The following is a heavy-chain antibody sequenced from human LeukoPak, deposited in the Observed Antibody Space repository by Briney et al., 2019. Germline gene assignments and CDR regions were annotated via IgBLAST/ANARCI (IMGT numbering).Heavy chain of an antibody. Sequence: ASVKVSCKASGYTFTGYYMHWVRQAPGQGLEWMGWISAYNGNTNYAQKLQGRVTMTTDTSTSTAYMELRSLRSDDTAVYYCAREGVRYDFWSGYYPYYYYYMDVWGKGTTVTVSS. D-gene: IGHD3-3*01. V-gene: IGHV1-18*04. CDR2: ISAYNGNT. CDR1: GYTFTGYY. CDR3: AREGVRYDFWSGYYPYYYYYMDV. J-gene: IGHJ6*03.